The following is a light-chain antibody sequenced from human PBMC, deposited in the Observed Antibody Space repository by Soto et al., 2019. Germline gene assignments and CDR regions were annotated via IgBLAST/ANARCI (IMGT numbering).Light chain of an antibody. Sequence: DVQMTQSPSSLSASVGDRVTITCRASQDINSYLAWYQQKPGNAPKSLIYAASILQTGVPSRLSGSESGTDFPLTINNLQPEDSATDYCQQYSIYPLTFGGGTKVYIK. CDR3: QQYSIYPLT. CDR1: QDINSY. CDR2: AAS. J-gene: IGKJ4*01. V-gene: IGKV1D-16*01.